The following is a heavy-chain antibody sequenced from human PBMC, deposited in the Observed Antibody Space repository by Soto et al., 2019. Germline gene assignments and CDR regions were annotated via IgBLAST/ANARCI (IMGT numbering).Heavy chain of an antibody. J-gene: IGHJ4*02. V-gene: IGHV1-46*04. CDR1: GYSFTDYG. D-gene: IGHD2-21*02. CDR2: INTANGDT. Sequence: QVPLVQSGAEVAKPGVSVNVSCKASGYSFTDYGVHWVRQARGQGLEWMGMINTANGDTNCPQRLRDRVTLTRDTSTSIVYMELRSLRSDDTAMYYCVREMYGGDWNYWGQGTLVAVSS. CDR3: VREMYGGDWNY.